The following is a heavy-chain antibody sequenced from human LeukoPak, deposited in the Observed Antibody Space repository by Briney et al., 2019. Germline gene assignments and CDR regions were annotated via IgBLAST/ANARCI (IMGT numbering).Heavy chain of an antibody. D-gene: IGHD6-19*01. CDR2: ISGYNVNT. CDR3: ARDGGWDPSDRYGDGTNFDY. V-gene: IGHV1-18*01. CDR1: GYNFTKYG. J-gene: IGHJ4*02. Sequence: VASVRVSCKASGYNFTKYGISWVRQAPGQGLEWMGWISGYNVNTNYVQRLQGRVTMTTDTSTSTAYMELRSLRSDDTAVYYCARDGGWDPSDRYGDGTNFDYWGQGTLVTVSS.